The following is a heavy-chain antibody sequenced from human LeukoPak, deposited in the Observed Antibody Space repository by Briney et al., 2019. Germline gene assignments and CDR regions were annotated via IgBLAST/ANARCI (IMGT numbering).Heavy chain of an antibody. CDR2: INHSGST. D-gene: IGHD6-19*01. Sequence: SSETLSLTCAVYGGSFSGYYWSWIRQPPGKGLEWIGEINHSGSTNYNPSLKSRDTISVDTSKNQFSLKLSSVTAADTAVYYCARARQWLVVTIDYWGQGTLVTVSS. CDR3: ARARQWLVVTIDY. V-gene: IGHV4-34*01. J-gene: IGHJ4*02. CDR1: GGSFSGYY.